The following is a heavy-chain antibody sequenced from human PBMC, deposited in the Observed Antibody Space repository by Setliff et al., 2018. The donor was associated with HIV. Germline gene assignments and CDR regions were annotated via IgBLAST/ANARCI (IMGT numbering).Heavy chain of an antibody. CDR1: GGSISSTSYY. Sequence: PSETLSLTCTVSGGSISSTSYYWGWIRQSPGEGLEWLGGINHSGSTNHNPSLKSRVAISVDTSKNQFSLKLTSVTAADTALYFCARQFGSGFYFDYWGRGTLVTVSS. D-gene: IGHD3-22*01. CDR3: ARQFGSGFYFDY. V-gene: IGHV4-39*01. CDR2: INHSGST. J-gene: IGHJ4*02.